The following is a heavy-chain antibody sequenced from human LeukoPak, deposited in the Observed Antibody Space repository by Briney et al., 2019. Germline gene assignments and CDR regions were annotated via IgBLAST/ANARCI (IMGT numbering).Heavy chain of an antibody. Sequence: GESLRISCKGSGYSFTSYWISWVRQMPGKGLEWMGRIDPSDSYTNYSPSFQGHVTISVDKSISTAYLQWSSLKASDTAMYYCARRDRYSWYSFDYWGQGTLVTVSS. CDR2: IDPSDSYT. J-gene: IGHJ4*02. D-gene: IGHD6-13*01. V-gene: IGHV5-10-1*01. CDR3: ARRDRYSWYSFDY. CDR1: GYSFTSYW.